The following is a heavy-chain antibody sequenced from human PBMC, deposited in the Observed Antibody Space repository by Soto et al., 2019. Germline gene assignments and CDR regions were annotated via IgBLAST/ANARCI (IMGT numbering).Heavy chain of an antibody. CDR2: ISWNSGSI. J-gene: IGHJ4*02. CDR1: GFTFDDYA. D-gene: IGHD3-3*01. Sequence: EVQLVESGGGLVQPGRSLRLSCAASGFTFDDYAMHWVRQAPGKGLEWVSGISWNSGSIGYADSVKGRFTISRDNAKNSLYLQMNSLRAEDTALYYCATLGYYDFWSGYYTKTLFDYWGQGTLVTVPS. CDR3: ATLGYYDFWSGYYTKTLFDY. V-gene: IGHV3-9*01.